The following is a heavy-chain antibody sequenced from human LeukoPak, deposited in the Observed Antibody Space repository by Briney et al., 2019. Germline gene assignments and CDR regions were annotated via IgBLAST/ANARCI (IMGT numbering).Heavy chain of an antibody. J-gene: IGHJ6*03. CDR1: GGSISSYY. CDR3: ARWSGSVTARNYYYYMDV. CDR2: IYTSGST. V-gene: IGHV4-4*07. Sequence: SETLSLTCTVSGGSISSYYWIWIRQPAGKGLEWIGRIYTSGSTNYNPSLRTRVTISVDASRNQFSLNLSSVTAADTAVYYCARWSGSVTARNYYYYMDVWGEGATVTVSS. D-gene: IGHD6-6*01.